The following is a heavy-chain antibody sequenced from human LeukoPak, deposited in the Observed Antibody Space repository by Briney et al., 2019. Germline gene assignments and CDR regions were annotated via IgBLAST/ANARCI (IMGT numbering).Heavy chain of an antibody. Sequence: QSGGSLRLSCAASGFTFSTYAMSWVRQAPGKGLEWVSTISGTGGRTYYADSVKGRFTISRDNSKNTLYLQMNSLRAEDTAVYYCASDGLFFASTTVTTPQTDYFAYWGQGTLVTVSS. CDR3: ASDGLFFASTTVTTPQTDYFAY. V-gene: IGHV3-23*01. CDR1: GFTFSTYA. CDR2: ISGTGGRT. J-gene: IGHJ4*02. D-gene: IGHD4-17*01.